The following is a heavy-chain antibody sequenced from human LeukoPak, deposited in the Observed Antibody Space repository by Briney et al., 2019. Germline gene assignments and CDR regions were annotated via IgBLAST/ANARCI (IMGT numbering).Heavy chain of an antibody. CDR2: MDHSGNT. J-gene: IGHJ4*02. CDR1: GYSISSGNY. Sequence: SETLSLTCAVSGYSISSGNYWGWIRQPPGKGLDWIATMDHSGNTNYNPSLNSRVTISLDRSKNQFSLRLTSVTAADPAVYYCATGGEYDYSWGTYRPFDNWGQGTLVTVSS. V-gene: IGHV4-38-2*01. D-gene: IGHD3-16*02. CDR3: ATGGEYDYSWGTYRPFDN.